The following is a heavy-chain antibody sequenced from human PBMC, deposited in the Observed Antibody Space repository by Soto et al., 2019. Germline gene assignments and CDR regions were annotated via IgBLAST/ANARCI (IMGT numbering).Heavy chain of an antibody. CDR3: ARDCISTSCYTSGMDV. CDR2: IWYDGSNK. Sequence: QVQLVESGGGVVQPGRSLRLSCAASGFTFSSYGMHWVRQAPGKGLEWVAVIWYDGSNKYYADSVKGRFTISRDNSKNTLYLQMNSLRAEDTAVYYCARDCISTSCYTSGMDVWGQGTMVTVSS. CDR1: GFTFSSYG. V-gene: IGHV3-33*01. D-gene: IGHD2-2*02. J-gene: IGHJ6*02.